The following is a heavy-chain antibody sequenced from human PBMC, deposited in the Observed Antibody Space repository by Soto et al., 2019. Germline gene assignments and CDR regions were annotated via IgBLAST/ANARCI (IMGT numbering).Heavy chain of an antibody. CDR1: GGTFSSYA. CDR3: ARDPTGIAVAGTYNWFDP. Sequence: QVQLVQSGAEVKKPGSSVKVSCKASGGTFSSYAISWVRQAPGQGLEWMGTIIPIFATANYAQKFQGRVTITADESTSPAYMELSSLRSEDTAVYYCARDPTGIAVAGTYNWFDPWGQGTLVTVSS. V-gene: IGHV1-69*15. J-gene: IGHJ5*02. D-gene: IGHD6-19*01. CDR2: IIPIFATA.